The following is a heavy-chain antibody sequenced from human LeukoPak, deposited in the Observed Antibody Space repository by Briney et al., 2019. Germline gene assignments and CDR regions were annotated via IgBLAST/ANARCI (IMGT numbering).Heavy chain of an antibody. D-gene: IGHD3-16*01. J-gene: IGHJ6*02. CDR1: GGSISSYY. Sequence: SETLSLTCTVSGGSISSYYWSWIRQPPGKGLEWIGYIYYSGSTNYNPSLKSRVTISVDTSKNQFSLKLSSVTAADTAVYYCARLVRSWGSKDYYYGMDVWGQGTTVTVSS. CDR3: ARLVRSWGSKDYYYGMDV. CDR2: IYYSGST. V-gene: IGHV4-59*08.